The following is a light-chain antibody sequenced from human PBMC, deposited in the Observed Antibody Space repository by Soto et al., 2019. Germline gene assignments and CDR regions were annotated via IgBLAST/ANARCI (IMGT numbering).Light chain of an antibody. Sequence: EIVLTQSPGTLSLSPGERATLSCRASQSVSSSYLAWYQQKPGQAPRLLIYGASSRATGIPDRFSGSGSGTDFTLTISRLEPEDFAVYYCQQYDSSAITCGQGTRLEIK. CDR1: QSVSSSY. CDR2: GAS. CDR3: QQYDSSAIT. V-gene: IGKV3-20*01. J-gene: IGKJ5*01.